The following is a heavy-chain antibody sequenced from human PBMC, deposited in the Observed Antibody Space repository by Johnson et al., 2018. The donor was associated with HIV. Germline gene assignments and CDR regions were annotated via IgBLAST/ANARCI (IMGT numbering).Heavy chain of an antibody. CDR3: ATFGGGSFHAFDI. D-gene: IGHD1-26*01. V-gene: IGHV3-64*04. Sequence: QVQLVESGGGLVQPGGSLRLSCAASGFIFSNYAMHWVRQAPGKGLEYVSAISSNGGSTYYANSVKGKFTISRDNAKNSLYLQMNSLRAEDTAVYYCATFGGGSFHAFDIWGQGTMVTVSS. J-gene: IGHJ3*02. CDR2: ISSNGGST. CDR1: GFIFSNYA.